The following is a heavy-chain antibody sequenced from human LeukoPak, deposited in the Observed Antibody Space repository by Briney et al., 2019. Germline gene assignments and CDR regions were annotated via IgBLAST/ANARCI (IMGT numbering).Heavy chain of an antibody. CDR1: GYTFTGYY. CDR2: INPNSGGP. J-gene: IGHJ3*02. D-gene: IGHD3-22*01. Sequence: ASVKVSCKASGYTFTGYYMHWVRQAPGQGLEWMGWINPNSGGPNFAQKFQGRVTMTRDTSISTVYMELSRLRSDDTAVYYCTRDFLHVYYYDSSGYVRGAFDIWGQGTMVTVSS. CDR3: TRDFLHVYYYDSSGYVRGAFDI. V-gene: IGHV1-2*02.